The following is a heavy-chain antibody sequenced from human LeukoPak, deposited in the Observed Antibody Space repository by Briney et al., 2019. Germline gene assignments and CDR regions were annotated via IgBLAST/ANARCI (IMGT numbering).Heavy chain of an antibody. CDR3: ARDNGVDDYCFDY. CDR1: GFTVSSNY. D-gene: IGHD3-3*01. Sequence: GGSLRLSCAASGFTVSSNYMSWVRQAPGKGLEWVSVIYSGGSTYYADSVKGRFTISRDNSKNTLYLQMNSLRAEDTAVYYCARDNGVDDYCFDYWGQGTLVTVSS. CDR2: IYSGGST. V-gene: IGHV3-53*01. J-gene: IGHJ4*02.